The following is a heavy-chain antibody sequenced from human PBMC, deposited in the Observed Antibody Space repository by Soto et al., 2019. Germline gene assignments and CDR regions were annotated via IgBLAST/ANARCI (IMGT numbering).Heavy chain of an antibody. Sequence: PSATLSLTCAVYGGSFSGYYWTWIRQPPGTGLEWIGEINHSGSTNYNPSLKSRVTISVDTSKNQLSLKLTSVTAADTAVYYCARDKITGLFDYWGQGTLVTVSS. V-gene: IGHV4-34*01. CDR1: GGSFSGYY. J-gene: IGHJ4*02. CDR2: INHSGST. D-gene: IGHD2-8*02. CDR3: ARDKITGLFDY.